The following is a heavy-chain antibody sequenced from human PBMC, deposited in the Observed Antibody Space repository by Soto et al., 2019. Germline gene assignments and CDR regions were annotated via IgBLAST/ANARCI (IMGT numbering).Heavy chain of an antibody. J-gene: IGHJ6*02. CDR1: GGSFRGYY. V-gene: IGHV4-34*01. D-gene: IGHD3-10*01. CDR2: INHSGSS. CDR3: ARAEIKLLGGMDV. Sequence: SETLSLTCTVSGGSFRGYYWGLVRQPPGKGLEWFGEINHSGSSNYHPSLKSRVTISVATSKNQFSLTVNSVTPEDTAVYYCARAEIKLLGGMDVWGQGTTVTVSS.